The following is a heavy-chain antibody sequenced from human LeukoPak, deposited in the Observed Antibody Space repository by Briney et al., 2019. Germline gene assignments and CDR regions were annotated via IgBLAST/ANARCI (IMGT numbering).Heavy chain of an antibody. Sequence: ASVKVSCKASGYTFTGYYMHWVRQAPGQGLEWMGWINPNSGGTNYAQKFQGRGTMTRDTSISTAYMELSRLRSDDTAVYYCATSGSLPWPFDPWGQETLVTVSS. D-gene: IGHD1-26*01. CDR2: INPNSGGT. CDR1: GYTFTGYY. CDR3: ATSGSLPWPFDP. V-gene: IGHV1-2*02. J-gene: IGHJ5*02.